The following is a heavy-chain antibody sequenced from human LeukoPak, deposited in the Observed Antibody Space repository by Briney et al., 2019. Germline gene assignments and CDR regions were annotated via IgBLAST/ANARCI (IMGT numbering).Heavy chain of an antibody. V-gene: IGHV4-61*05. D-gene: IGHD3-22*01. CDR3: ARTVVVMYHYYYMDV. CDR1: GGSISSSSYY. Sequence: SETLSLTCTVSGGSISSSSYYWGWIRQPPGKGLEWIGYIYYSGSTNYNPSLKSRVTISVDTSKNQFSLKLSSVTAADTAVYYCARTVVVMYHYYYMDVWGKGTTVTVSS. J-gene: IGHJ6*03. CDR2: IYYSGST.